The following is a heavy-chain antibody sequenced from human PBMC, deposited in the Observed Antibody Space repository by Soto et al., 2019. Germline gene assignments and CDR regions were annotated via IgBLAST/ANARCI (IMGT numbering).Heavy chain of an antibody. D-gene: IGHD2-8*01. Sequence: ASVKVSCKAFRYTLTSYGMHWVRQAPGQRLEWMGWMNPSRGNTGYAQKFQGRVTMTRNTSISTAYMEPSSLRSEDTAVYYCARAFDIVLTNWFDPWGQGTLVTVSS. CDR3: ARAFDIVLTNWFDP. CDR2: MNPSRGNT. V-gene: IGHV1-8*02. J-gene: IGHJ5*02. CDR1: RYTLTSYG.